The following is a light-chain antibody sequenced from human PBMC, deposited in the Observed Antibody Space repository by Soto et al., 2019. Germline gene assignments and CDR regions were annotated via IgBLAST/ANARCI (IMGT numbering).Light chain of an antibody. CDR1: QSVASNH. J-gene: IGKJ3*01. CDR2: AAS. Sequence: EVVLTQSPGTLSLSAGERATLSCRASQSVASNHLAWYQQKPGQAPRLLIYAASTRAAGIPARFSGSGSGTDFTLTISRLEPEDFGVFFCHHYGRSPIFTFGPWTTVDMK. CDR3: HHYGRSPIFT. V-gene: IGKV3-20*01.